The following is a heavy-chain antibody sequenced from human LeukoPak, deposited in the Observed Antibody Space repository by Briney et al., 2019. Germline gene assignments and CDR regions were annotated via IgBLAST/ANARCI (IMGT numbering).Heavy chain of an antibody. J-gene: IGHJ6*04. V-gene: IGHV1-3*01. CDR2: INAGNGNT. CDR1: GYTFTSYA. D-gene: IGHD2-2*01. Sequence: GASVKVSCKASGYTFTSYAMHWVRQAPGQRLEWMGWINAGNGNTKYSQEFQGRVTITRDTSASTAYMELSSLRSEDTAVYYCARDRGSSTSRTYYYYYGMDVWGKGTTVTVSS. CDR3: ARDRGSSTSRTYYYYYGMDV.